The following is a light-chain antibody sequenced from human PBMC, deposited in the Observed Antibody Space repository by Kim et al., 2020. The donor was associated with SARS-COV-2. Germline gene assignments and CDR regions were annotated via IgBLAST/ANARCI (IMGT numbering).Light chain of an antibody. CDR1: DETNIRGYY. V-gene: IGLV7-43*01. CDR2: NAT. Sequence: PDGNGTHPYESSDETNIRGYYPNGFQQKPGQAPRSLIYNATNKHSWTPARFAGSLLGGKAALTLSGVQAEDGAEYYCLLMTGGVWVFGGGTQLTVL. CDR3: LLMTGGVWV. J-gene: IGLJ3*02.